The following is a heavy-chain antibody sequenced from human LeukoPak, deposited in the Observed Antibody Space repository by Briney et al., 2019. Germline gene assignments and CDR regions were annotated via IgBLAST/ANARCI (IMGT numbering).Heavy chain of an antibody. J-gene: IGHJ3*02. CDR2: ISAYNGNT. V-gene: IGHV1-18*04. CDR3: ARDGQGYCSGGSCYWVRFDI. CDR1: GYTFTGYY. D-gene: IGHD2-15*01. Sequence: GASVKVSCKASGYTFTGYYMHWVRQAPGQGLEWMGWISAYNGNTNYAQKLQGRVTMTTDTSTSTAYMELRSLRSDDTAVYYCARDGQGYCSGGSCYWVRFDIWGQGTMVTVSS.